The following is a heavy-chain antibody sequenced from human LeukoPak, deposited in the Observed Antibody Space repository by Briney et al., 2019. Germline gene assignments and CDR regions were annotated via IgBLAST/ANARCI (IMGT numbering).Heavy chain of an antibody. Sequence: SETLSLTCTVSGGSISSYYWSWIRQPPGKGLAWIGYIYYSGSTNYNPSLKSRVTISVDTSKNQFSLKLSSVTAADTAVYYCARDRSSGWYFDYWGQGTLVTVSS. J-gene: IGHJ4*02. CDR3: ARDRSSGWYFDY. CDR2: IYYSGST. CDR1: GGSISSYY. D-gene: IGHD6-19*01. V-gene: IGHV4-59*01.